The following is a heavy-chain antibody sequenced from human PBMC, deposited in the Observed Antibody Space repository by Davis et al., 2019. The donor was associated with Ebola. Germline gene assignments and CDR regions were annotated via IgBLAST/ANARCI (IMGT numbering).Heavy chain of an antibody. V-gene: IGHV4-39*01. J-gene: IGHJ6*02. D-gene: IGHD4-17*01. Sequence: SETLSLTCTVSGGSISSYYWGWIRQPPGKGLEWIGSIYYSGSTYYNPSLKSRVTISVDTSKNQFSLKLSSVTAADTAVYYCVATTVTTIYYYGMDVWGQGTTVTVSS. CDR1: GGSISSYY. CDR2: IYYSGST. CDR3: VATTVTTIYYYGMDV.